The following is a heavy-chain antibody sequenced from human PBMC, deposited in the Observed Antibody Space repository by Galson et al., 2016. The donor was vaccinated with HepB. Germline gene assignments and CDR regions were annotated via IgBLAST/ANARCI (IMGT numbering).Heavy chain of an antibody. J-gene: IGHJ6*02. D-gene: IGHD5-24*01. CDR3: ARGNRQGYNGDRYGALDV. V-gene: IGHV1-24*01. Sequence: SVKVSCKVFGYSLTDFSIHWVRQAPGKGLEWMAAFDPEDVEKFYAEQFQGRLTMTEDAATDTAYMELSSLRSDDTAVYYCARGNRQGYNGDRYGALDVWGQGAMVTVYS. CDR2: FDPEDVEK. CDR1: GYSLTDFS.